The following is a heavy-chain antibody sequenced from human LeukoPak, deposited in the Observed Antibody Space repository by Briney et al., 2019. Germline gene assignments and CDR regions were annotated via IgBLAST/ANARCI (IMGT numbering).Heavy chain of an antibody. D-gene: IGHD6-13*01. Sequence: PGGSLRLSCAASGFTFRSYWMHWARQAPGKGLVWVSRINSDGSSANYADSVKGRFGISRDNAKNTLFLQMNSLRAEDTAVYYCARGGGIIAAAVVDWGQGTLVTVSS. CDR1: GFTFRSYW. CDR3: ARGGGIIAAAVVD. J-gene: IGHJ4*02. CDR2: INSDGSSA. V-gene: IGHV3-74*01.